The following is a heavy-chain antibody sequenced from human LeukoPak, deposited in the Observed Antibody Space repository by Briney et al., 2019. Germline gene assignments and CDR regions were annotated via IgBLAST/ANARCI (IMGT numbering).Heavy chain of an antibody. J-gene: IGHJ3*02. CDR3: ARAESIIVVVPAAIHDAFDI. D-gene: IGHD2-2*02. V-gene: IGHV1-2*02. CDR2: INPNSGGT. CDR1: GYTFTGYY. Sequence: ASVKVSCKASGYTFTGYYMHWVRQAPGQGLEWMGWINPNSGGTNYTQKFQGRVTMTRDTSISTAYMELSRLRSDDTAVYYCARAESIIVVVPAAIHDAFDIWGQGTMVTVSS.